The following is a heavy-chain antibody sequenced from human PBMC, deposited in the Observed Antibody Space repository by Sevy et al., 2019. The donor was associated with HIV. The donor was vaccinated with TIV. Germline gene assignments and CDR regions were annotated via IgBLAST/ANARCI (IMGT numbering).Heavy chain of an antibody. CDR3: ATHAGIAAAGRVFDY. CDR2: IRNKADSYTT. V-gene: IGHV3-72*01. D-gene: IGHD6-13*01. J-gene: IGHJ4*02. Sequence: GGSLILSCAASGFTFSDHYMEWVRQAPGKGPEWVGRIRNKADSYTTEYAASVKGRFTISRDDSKNSLYLLMNSLKTEDTAVYYCATHAGIAAAGRVFDYWGQGTLVTVSS. CDR1: GFTFSDHY.